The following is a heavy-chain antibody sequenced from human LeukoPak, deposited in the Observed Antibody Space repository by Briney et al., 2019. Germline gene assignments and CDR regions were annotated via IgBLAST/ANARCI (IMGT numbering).Heavy chain of an antibody. CDR2: IKQDGSEK. D-gene: IGHD7-27*01. CDR1: GFTFSSYW. Sequence: GSLRLSWAASGFTFSSYWMSWVRQAPGKGLEWVANIKQDGSEKYYVDSVKGRFTISRDNAKNSLYLQMNSLRVEDTAVYYCARDSSFLGMGYWGQGTLVTVSS. CDR3: ARDSSFLGMGY. V-gene: IGHV3-7*01. J-gene: IGHJ4*02.